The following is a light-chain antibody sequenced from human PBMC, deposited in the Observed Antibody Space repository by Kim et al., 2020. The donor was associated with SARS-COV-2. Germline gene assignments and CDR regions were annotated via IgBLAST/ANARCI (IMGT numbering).Light chain of an antibody. CDR3: QSYDSSNWV. CDR1: SGSIANNY. V-gene: IGLV6-57*02. Sequence: NFMLTQPHSVSESPGKTVTISCTGSSGSIANNYVQWYQQRPGSAPTTVIYEDNQRPSGVPDRFSGSVDSSSNSASLTISGLKTEDEADYYCQSYDSSNWVFGGGTQLTVL. J-gene: IGLJ3*02. CDR2: EDN.